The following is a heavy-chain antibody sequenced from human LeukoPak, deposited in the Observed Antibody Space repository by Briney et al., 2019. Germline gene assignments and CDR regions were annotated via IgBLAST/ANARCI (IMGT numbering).Heavy chain of an antibody. CDR2: INTNTENP. D-gene: IGHD5-24*01. V-gene: IGHV7-4-1*02. J-gene: IGHJ4*02. CDR1: GGTFTSYA. Sequence: ASVKVSCKASGGTFTSYAMNWVRQAPGQGLEWMGWINTNTENPIYAQGFTGRFVFSLDTSVSTAYLRISSLEADDTAVYYCARGQPWLPHWGQGSLVTVSS. CDR3: ARGQPWLPH.